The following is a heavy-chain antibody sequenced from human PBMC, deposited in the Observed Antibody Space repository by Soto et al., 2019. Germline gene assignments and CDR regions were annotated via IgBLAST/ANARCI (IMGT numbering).Heavy chain of an antibody. CDR1: GGSFSGYY. CDR2: INHSGST. Sequence: SETLSLTCAVYGGSFSGYYWSWIRQPPGKGLEWIGEINHSGSTNYNPSLKSRVTISVDTSKNQFSLKLSSVTAADTAVYYCARWAKIAAAGTGYFQHWGQGTLVTVS. CDR3: ARWAKIAAAGTGYFQH. J-gene: IGHJ1*01. V-gene: IGHV4-34*01. D-gene: IGHD6-13*01.